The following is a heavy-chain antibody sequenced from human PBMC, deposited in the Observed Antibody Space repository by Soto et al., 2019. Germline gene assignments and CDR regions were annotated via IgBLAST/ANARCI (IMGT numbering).Heavy chain of an antibody. CDR1: GFTVSSNY. Sequence: GGSLRLSCAASGFTVSSNYMSWVRQAPGKGLEWVSVIYSGGSTYYTDSVKGRFTISRDNSKNTLYLQMNSLRAEDTAVYYCARDRVESGYPEYFQHWGQGTLVTVSS. V-gene: IGHV3-53*01. J-gene: IGHJ1*01. CDR2: IYSGGST. D-gene: IGHD3-22*01. CDR3: ARDRVESGYPEYFQH.